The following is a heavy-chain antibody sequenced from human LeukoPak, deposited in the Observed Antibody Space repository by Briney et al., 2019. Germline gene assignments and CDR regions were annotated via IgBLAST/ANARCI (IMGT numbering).Heavy chain of an antibody. CDR3: AITQFITSFDY. CDR1: GYSFANYW. Sequence: GESLKISCKGSGYSFANYWIGWVRQMPGKGLEWMAIIYPVDSTTRYSPSFRGQVTISVDKSIATAYLQWSGLKASDTAVYYCAITQFITSFDYWSQGTLVTVSS. V-gene: IGHV5-51*01. J-gene: IGHJ4*02. CDR2: IYPVDSTT. D-gene: IGHD3-16*02.